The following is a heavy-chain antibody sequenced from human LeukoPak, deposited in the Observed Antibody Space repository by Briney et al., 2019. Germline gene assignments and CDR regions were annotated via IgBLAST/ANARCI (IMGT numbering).Heavy chain of an antibody. CDR3: ARVGYCSSTSCAKNAFDI. CDR2: IYYSGST. J-gene: IGHJ3*02. D-gene: IGHD2-2*01. Sequence: SETLSLTCTVSGGSISSYYWSWIRPPPGKGLEWVGYIYYSGSTNYNPSLKSRVTISVDTSKNQFSLKLSSVTAADTAVYYCARVGYCSSTSCAKNAFDIWGQGTMVTVSS. CDR1: GGSISSYY. V-gene: IGHV4-59*01.